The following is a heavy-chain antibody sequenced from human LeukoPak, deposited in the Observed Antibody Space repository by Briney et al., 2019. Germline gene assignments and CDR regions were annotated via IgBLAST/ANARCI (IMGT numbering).Heavy chain of an antibody. D-gene: IGHD3-22*01. Sequence: SETLSLSCTISVGSIGSYYWSWIRQSPGKGLEWIGYIYDSGSTIYNHSLKSRVTASIDRSKNQISLRLNFVTAADTAVYYCATVGVAVPTTMKYYYMHVWGKGTTVTVSS. CDR1: VGSIGSYY. J-gene: IGHJ6*03. V-gene: IGHV4-59*01. CDR2: IYDSGST. CDR3: ATVGVAVPTTMKYYYMHV.